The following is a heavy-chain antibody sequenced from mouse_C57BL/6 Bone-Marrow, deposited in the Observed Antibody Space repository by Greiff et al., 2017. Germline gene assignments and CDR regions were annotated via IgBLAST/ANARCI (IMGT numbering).Heavy chain of an antibody. Sequence: EVQLQQSGAELGKPGASVKLSCRASGFNSNDYYMHWVKQRTEQGLEWIGTIDPEDGETKYAPKFQGKATMTADTSSNTAYMHLSSLTSEYTAVYYCARSSYYGSSYWGQGTTLTVSS. V-gene: IGHV14-2*01. CDR2: IDPEDGET. CDR1: GFNSNDYY. J-gene: IGHJ2*01. CDR3: ARSSYYGSSY. D-gene: IGHD1-1*01.